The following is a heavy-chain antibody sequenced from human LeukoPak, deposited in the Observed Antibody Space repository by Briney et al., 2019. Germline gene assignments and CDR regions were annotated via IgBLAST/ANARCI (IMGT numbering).Heavy chain of an antibody. D-gene: IGHD6-13*01. J-gene: IGHJ4*02. CDR3: ARGGGSSRWYTWLDY. Sequence: GGSLRLSCAASGFTFSSYGMHWVCQAPGKGLEWVAVIWYDGSNKYYADSVKGRFTISRDNSKNTLYLQMSSLRAEDTAVYYCARGGGSSRWYTWLDYWGQGTLVTVSS. CDR2: IWYDGSNK. CDR1: GFTFSSYG. V-gene: IGHV3-33*01.